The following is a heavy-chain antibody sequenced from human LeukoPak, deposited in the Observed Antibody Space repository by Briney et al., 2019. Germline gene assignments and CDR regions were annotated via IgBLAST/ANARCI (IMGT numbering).Heavy chain of an antibody. Sequence: PSETLSLTCTVSGVSISTYSWSWVRQAPGKGLEWVSAISGSGGSTYYADSVKGRFTISRDNSKNTLYLQMNSLRAEDTAVYYCAKDSQVITGTLVDPWGQGTLVTVSS. J-gene: IGHJ5*02. D-gene: IGHD1-20*01. V-gene: IGHV3-23*01. CDR1: GVSISTYS. CDR2: ISGSGGST. CDR3: AKDSQVITGTLVDP.